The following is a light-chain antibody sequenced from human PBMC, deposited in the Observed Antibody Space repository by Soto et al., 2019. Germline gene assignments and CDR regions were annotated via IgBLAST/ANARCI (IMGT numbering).Light chain of an antibody. V-gene: IGLV1-40*01. CDR1: SSNIGAGYD. Sequence: SVLTQPPSVSGAPGQRVTISCTGSSSNIGAGYDVHWYHQLPVTAPKLLIYGNSNQPSGVPDRFSGSKSGTSASLAITGLQAADEADYYCQSYDSSVSRVYVFGIGTKDTV. CDR2: GNS. J-gene: IGLJ1*01. CDR3: QSYDSSVSRVYV.